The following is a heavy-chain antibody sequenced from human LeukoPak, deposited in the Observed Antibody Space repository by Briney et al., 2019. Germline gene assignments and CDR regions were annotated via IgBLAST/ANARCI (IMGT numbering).Heavy chain of an antibody. CDR3: AILPGYSSGWYEVNY. D-gene: IGHD6-13*01. J-gene: IGHJ4*02. Sequence: GGSLRLSCAASGFTFSSYSMNWVRQAPGKGLEWVSSISSSSSYIYYADSVKGRFTIPRDNAKNSLYLQMNSPRAEDTAVYYCAILPGYSSGWYEVNYWGQGTLVTVSS. CDR1: GFTFSSYS. CDR2: ISSSSSYI. V-gene: IGHV3-21*04.